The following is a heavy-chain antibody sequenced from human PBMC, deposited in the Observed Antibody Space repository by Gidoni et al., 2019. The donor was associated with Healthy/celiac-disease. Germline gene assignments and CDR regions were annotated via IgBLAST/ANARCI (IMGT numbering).Heavy chain of an antibody. CDR3: ARCRGSGRTVGWFDP. Sequence: WMGIIYPGDSDTRYSPSFQGQVTISADKSISTAYLQWSSLKASDTAMFYCARCRGSGRTVGWFDPWGQGTLVTVSS. J-gene: IGHJ5*02. V-gene: IGHV5-51*01. D-gene: IGHD3-10*01. CDR2: IYPGDSDT.